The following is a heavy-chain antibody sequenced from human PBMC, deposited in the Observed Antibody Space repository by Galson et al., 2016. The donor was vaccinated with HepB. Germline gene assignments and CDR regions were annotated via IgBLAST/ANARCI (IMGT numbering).Heavy chain of an antibody. CDR3: AKSVLEYDILTGYYRRGADY. CDR1: GFTFSSYA. V-gene: IGHV3-23*01. CDR2: SGSGGPT. Sequence: SLRLSCAASGFTFSSYAMSWVRQAPGKGLEWVSSSGSGGPTYYADSVTGRFTISRDNSKNTLFLQMRSLRADDTAVYYCAKSVLEYDILTGYYRRGADYWGQGTLVTVSS. J-gene: IGHJ4*02. D-gene: IGHD3-9*01.